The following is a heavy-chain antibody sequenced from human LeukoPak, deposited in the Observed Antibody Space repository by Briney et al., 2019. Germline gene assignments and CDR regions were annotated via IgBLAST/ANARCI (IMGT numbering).Heavy chain of an antibody. D-gene: IGHD7-27*01. CDR2: IQYEGSTI. V-gene: IGHV3-30*02. Sequence: GGSLRLSCAASGFTFSTYGMHWVRQAPGKGLEWVALIQYEGSTISYADSVKGRFTISRDTSKNTLYLQMDSLRPDDTALYYCAKDLGPWGQGTLVTVSS. CDR3: AKDLGP. CDR1: GFTFSTYG. J-gene: IGHJ5*02.